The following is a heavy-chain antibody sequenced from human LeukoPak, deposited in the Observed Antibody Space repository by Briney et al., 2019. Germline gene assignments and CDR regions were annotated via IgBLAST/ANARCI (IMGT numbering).Heavy chain of an antibody. D-gene: IGHD5-12*01. V-gene: IGHV3-33*01. CDR2: IWYDGSNK. CDR1: GFTFSSHG. J-gene: IGHJ4*02. CDR3: ARLKGVATPFDY. Sequence: GGSLRLSCVASGFTFSSHGMHWVRQAPGKGLEWVAVIWYDGSNKYYADSVKGRFTISRDNSKNTLYLQMDSLRAEDTAVYYCARLKGVATPFDYWGQGTLVTVSS.